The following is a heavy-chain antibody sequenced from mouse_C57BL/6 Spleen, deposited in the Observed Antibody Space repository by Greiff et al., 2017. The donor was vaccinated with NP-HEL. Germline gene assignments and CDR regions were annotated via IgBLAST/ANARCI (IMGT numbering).Heavy chain of an antibody. CDR1: GFSLSTFGMG. CDR3: ARIRPLYDGYQEGFAY. J-gene: IGHJ3*01. V-gene: IGHV8-8*01. CDR2: IWWDDDK. D-gene: IGHD2-3*01. Sequence: QVTLKVSGPGILQPSQTLSLTCSFSGFSLSTFGMGVGWIRQPSGKGLEWLAHIWWDDDKYYNPALKSRLTISKDTSKNQVFLKIANVDTADTATYYCARIRPLYDGYQEGFAYWGQGTLVTVSA.